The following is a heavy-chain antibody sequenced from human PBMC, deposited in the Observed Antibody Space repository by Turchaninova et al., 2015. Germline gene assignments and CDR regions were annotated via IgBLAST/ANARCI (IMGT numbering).Heavy chain of an antibody. CDR2: IYQEGRS. D-gene: IGHD3-16*02. V-gene: IGHV4-38-2*01. CDR1: GYSLSSGYY. CDR3: ARDQGPRDHPSSSF. J-gene: IGHJ4*02. Sequence: QVQLQESGPGLVKPSETLSLTGGFLGYSLSSGYYWAGFRQPPGKGREWVPTIYQEGRSYYNPSLESRVTISVDTSKNQFSLRLTSVTAADTAVYFCARDQGPRDHPSSSFWGQGTLVTVSS.